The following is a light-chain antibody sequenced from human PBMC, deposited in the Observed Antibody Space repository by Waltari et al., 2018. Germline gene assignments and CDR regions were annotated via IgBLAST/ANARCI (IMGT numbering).Light chain of an antibody. J-gene: IGLJ2*01. Sequence: QLVLTQSPSASASPGASVKPTCPLSSGPTSYAIACHHQQPAKGPRYLMKLNSDGSHSKGDGIPDRFSGSSSGAERYLTISSLQSEDEADYYCQTWGTGIVVFGGGTKLTVL. CDR1: SGPTSYA. V-gene: IGLV4-69*01. CDR3: QTWGTGIVV. CDR2: LNSDGSH.